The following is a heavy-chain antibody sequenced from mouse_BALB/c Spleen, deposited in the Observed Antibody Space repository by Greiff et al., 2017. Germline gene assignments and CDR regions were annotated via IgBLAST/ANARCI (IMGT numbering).Heavy chain of an antibody. J-gene: IGHJ4*01. CDR1: GFSLTSYG. CDR2: IWRGGST. V-gene: IGHV2-5-1*01. D-gene: IGHD2-4*01. CDR3: AKNSYDYGGDYYAMDY. Sequence: VQLVESGPSLVQPSQSLSITCTVSGFSLTSYGVHWVRQSPGKGLEWLGVIWRGGSTDYNAAFMSRLSITKDNSKSQVFFKMNSLQADDTAIYYCAKNSYDYGGDYYAMDYWGQGTSVTVSS.